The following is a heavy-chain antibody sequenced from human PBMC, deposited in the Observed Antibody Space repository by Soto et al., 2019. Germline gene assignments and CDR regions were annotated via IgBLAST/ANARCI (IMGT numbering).Heavy chain of an antibody. D-gene: IGHD3-22*01. V-gene: IGHV4-4*02. CDR2: IYHSGST. CDR1: GGSISSGNW. CDR3: ARDGGWGDYDRTYYGMDV. J-gene: IGHJ6*02. Sequence: SETLSLTCAVSGGSISSGNWWSWVRQPPGKGLEWIGEIYHSGSTNYNPSLKSRVTISVDKSKNQFSLKLSSVAAADTAVYYCARDGGWGDYDRTYYGMDVWGQGTTVT.